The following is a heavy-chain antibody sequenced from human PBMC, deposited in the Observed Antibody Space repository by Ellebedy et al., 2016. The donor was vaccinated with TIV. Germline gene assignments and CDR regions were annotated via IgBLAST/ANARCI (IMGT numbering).Heavy chain of an antibody. J-gene: IGHJ4*02. V-gene: IGHV1-2*02. CDR2: INPNSGCT. Sequence: AASVKVSCKASGYTFTGYYMHWVRQAPGQGLEWMGWINPNSGCTNYAQKFQGRVTMTRDTSISTAYMELSRLRSDDTAVYYCAREKGGKYYFDYWGQGTLVTVSS. CDR3: AREKGGKYYFDY. CDR1: GYTFTGYY.